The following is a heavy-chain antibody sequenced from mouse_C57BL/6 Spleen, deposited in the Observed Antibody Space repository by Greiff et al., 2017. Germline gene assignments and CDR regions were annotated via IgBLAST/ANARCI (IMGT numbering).Heavy chain of an antibody. CDR3: ARWSDWYFGV. CDR2: ISNKANGYTT. Sequence: EVQLVESGGGLVQPGGSLSLSCAASGFTFTDYYMSWVRQPPGKALEWLGFISNKANGYTTEYSASVKGRCTISRDNSQSLLYLQMNALRAEDSATYYCARWSDWYFGVWGTGTTVTVAS. CDR1: GFTFTDYY. V-gene: IGHV7-3*01. J-gene: IGHJ1*03.